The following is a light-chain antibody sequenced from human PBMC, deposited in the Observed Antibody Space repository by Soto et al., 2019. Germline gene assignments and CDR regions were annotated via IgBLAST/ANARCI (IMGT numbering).Light chain of an antibody. CDR3: QQYKSYAGT. CDR2: DAS. J-gene: IGKJ1*01. V-gene: IGKV1-5*01. Sequence: DVQMTQSPSTLSASVGDRVTITCRASQSISSWLAWYQQKPGKAPKLLIYDASSLESGVPSRFSGSGSGTEFTLTISSLQPDDFATYYCQQYKSYAGTSCHGTKVDI. CDR1: QSISSW.